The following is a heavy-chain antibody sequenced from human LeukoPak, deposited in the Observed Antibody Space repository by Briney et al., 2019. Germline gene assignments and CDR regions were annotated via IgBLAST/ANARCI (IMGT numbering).Heavy chain of an antibody. CDR3: ARDLVVTRAFDI. J-gene: IGHJ3*02. V-gene: IGHV3-53*01. Sequence: QAGGSLRLSCAASGFTVSSNYMSWVRQAPGKGLEWVSVIYSGGSTYYADSVKGRFTISRDNSKNTLYLQMNSLRAEDTAVYYCARDLVVTRAFDIWGQGTMVTVSS. CDR2: IYSGGST. D-gene: IGHD2-2*01. CDR1: GFTVSSNY.